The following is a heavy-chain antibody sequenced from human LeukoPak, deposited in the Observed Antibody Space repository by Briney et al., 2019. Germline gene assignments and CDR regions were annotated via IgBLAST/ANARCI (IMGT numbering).Heavy chain of an antibody. J-gene: IGHJ4*02. V-gene: IGHV4-39*01. D-gene: IGHD5-24*01. CDR3: ARLRDGYNYFDY. CDR1: GGSIGSSSYY. Sequence: PSEALSLTCTVSGGSIGSSSYYWGWIRQPPGKGLEWIGSIYYSGSTYYNPSLKSRVTISVDTSKNQFALKLSSVTAADTAVYYCARLRDGYNYFDYWGQGTLVTVSS. CDR2: IYYSGST.